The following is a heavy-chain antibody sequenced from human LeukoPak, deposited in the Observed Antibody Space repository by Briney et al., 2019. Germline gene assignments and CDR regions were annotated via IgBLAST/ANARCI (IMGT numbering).Heavy chain of an antibody. J-gene: IGHJ4*02. CDR3: ARTIVVVTAIGGYFDY. CDR1: GGSISSYY. V-gene: IGHV4-59*01. D-gene: IGHD2-21*02. CDR2: IYYSGST. Sequence: SETLSLTCTVSGGSISSYYWSWIRQPPGKGLEWIGYIYYSGSTNSNPSLKSRVTISVDTSKNQFSLKLSSVTAADTAVYYCARTIVVVTAIGGYFDYWGQGTLVTVSS.